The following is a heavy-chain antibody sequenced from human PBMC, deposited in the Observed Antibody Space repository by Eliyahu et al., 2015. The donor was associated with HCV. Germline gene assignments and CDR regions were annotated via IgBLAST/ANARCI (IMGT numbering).Heavy chain of an antibody. CDR2: IIPLFGSA. V-gene: IGHV1-69*01. D-gene: IGHD6-13*01. CDR3: AKSGSSWFGGFDL. Sequence: EVKKPGSSVKVSCKASGGTFSNYGISWVRQAPGQGLEWMGGIIPLFGSANYAQKFQGRVTATADESTSTAFMELSSLRSEDTAIYYCAKSGSSWFGGFDLWGQGTLITVSS. CDR1: GGTFSNYG. J-gene: IGHJ4*02.